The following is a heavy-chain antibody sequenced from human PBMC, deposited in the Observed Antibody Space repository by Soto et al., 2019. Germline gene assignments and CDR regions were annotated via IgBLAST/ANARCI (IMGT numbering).Heavy chain of an antibody. Sequence: ASVKVSCKASGGTFSSYAISWVRQAPGQGLEWMGGIIPIFGTANYAQKFQGRVTITADESTSTAYMELSSLRSEDTAVYYCARDRRGPGASLAAAGTWGQGTLVTVSS. CDR3: ARDRRGPGASLAAAGT. CDR2: IIPIFGTA. D-gene: IGHD6-13*01. V-gene: IGHV1-69*13. J-gene: IGHJ4*02. CDR1: GGTFSSYA.